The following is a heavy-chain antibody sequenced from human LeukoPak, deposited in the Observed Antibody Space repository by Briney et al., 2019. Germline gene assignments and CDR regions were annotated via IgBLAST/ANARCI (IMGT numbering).Heavy chain of an antibody. CDR2: INTNTGNP. J-gene: IGHJ4*02. V-gene: IGHV7-4-1*02. CDR1: GYTFTSYA. CDR3: ARDLRYYYDSIMGYFDY. Sequence: ASVKVSCKASGYTFTSYAMNWIRQAPGQGLEWMRWINTNTGNPTYAQGFTGRFVFSLDTSVSTAYLQISSLKAEDTAVYYCARDLRYYYDSIMGYFDYWGQGTQVTVSS. D-gene: IGHD3-22*01.